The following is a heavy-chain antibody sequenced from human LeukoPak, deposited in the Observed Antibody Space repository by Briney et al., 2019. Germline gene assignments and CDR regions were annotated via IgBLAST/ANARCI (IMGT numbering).Heavy chain of an antibody. CDR3: ARGSGNTYLAAFDI. D-gene: IGHD1-26*01. V-gene: IGHV1-8*03. J-gene: IGHJ3*02. Sequence: GASVKVSCKASGYTFTSYDINWVRQATGQGLEWMGWMNPNSGNTGYAQKFQGRVTITRNTSISTAYMELSSLRSEDTAVYYCARGSGNTYLAAFDIWGQGTMVTVSS. CDR2: MNPNSGNT. CDR1: GYTFTSYD.